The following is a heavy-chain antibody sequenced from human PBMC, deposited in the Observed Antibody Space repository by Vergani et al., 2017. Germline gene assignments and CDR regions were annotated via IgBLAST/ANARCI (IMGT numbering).Heavy chain of an antibody. D-gene: IGHD3-22*01. Sequence: VQLEESGGGLVQPGESLKLSCAASGFSVSNTYMSWVRQVPEKGLEWVSVLYGGGGAHYADSVKGRFTISRDNSKNLLFLQMNSLRVEDTAIYYCTRDSHYSDSSGLHDVFDIWGQGTMVAVSS. CDR2: LYGGGGA. V-gene: IGHV3-66*02. CDR1: GFSVSNTY. CDR3: TRDSHYSDSSGLHDVFDI. J-gene: IGHJ3*02.